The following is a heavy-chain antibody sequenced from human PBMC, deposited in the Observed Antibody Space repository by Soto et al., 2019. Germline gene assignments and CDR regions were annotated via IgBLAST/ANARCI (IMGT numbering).Heavy chain of an antibody. D-gene: IGHD3-22*01. CDR3: ASSYFYDSGGYYPFDY. J-gene: IGHJ4*02. V-gene: IGHV3-30-3*01. CDR1: GFSFSTYA. CDR2: ISDDGNTK. Sequence: QVQLVESGGGVVQPGTSLRLSCAASGFSFSTYAMYWVRQAPGRGLEWVAVISDDGNTKYYADSVKGRFTISRDNSRNTLYLQIYSLRIEDAAVYYCASSYFYDSGGYYPFDYWAREPWSPSPQ.